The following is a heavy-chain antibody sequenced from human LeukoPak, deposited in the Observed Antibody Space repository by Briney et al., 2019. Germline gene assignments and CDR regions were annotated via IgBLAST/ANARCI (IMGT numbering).Heavy chain of an antibody. CDR1: GGSISSYY. CDR2: IYYSGST. V-gene: IGHV4-59*01. J-gene: IGHJ4*02. CDR3: ARDLGYDSSGYYPGFDY. D-gene: IGHD3-22*01. Sequence: SETLSLTCTVSGGSISSYYWSWIRQPPGKGLEWIGYIYYSGSTNYNPSLKSRVTISVDTSKNQFSLKLSSVTAADTAVYYCARDLGYDSSGYYPGFDYWGQGTLVTVSS.